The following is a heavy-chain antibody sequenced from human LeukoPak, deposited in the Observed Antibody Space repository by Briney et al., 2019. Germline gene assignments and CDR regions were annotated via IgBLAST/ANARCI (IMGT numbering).Heavy chain of an antibody. CDR3: ARRSYNSSGRGLDY. J-gene: IGHJ4*02. V-gene: IGHV3-74*01. Sequence: PGGSLRLSCAASGFTFSSYWMHWVRQAPGKGLMWVSRINSDGSSTNYADSVKGRFTISRDNAKNTLYLQMNSLRAEDTAVYYCARRSYNSSGRGLDYWGQGTLVTVSS. CDR2: INSDGSST. CDR1: GFTFSSYW. D-gene: IGHD3-22*01.